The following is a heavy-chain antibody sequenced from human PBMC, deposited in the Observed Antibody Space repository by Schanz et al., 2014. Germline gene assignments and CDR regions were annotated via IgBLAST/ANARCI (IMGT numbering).Heavy chain of an antibody. CDR3: ARGGGPEDVFDI. Sequence: QVQLVQSGAEVKKPGSSVKVSCKASRSTFSSYSINWLRQAPGQGLEWMGRIIPIHGIVNYAQRFQDRVRITADKSTSTAYMELSSLRSDDTAVYYCARGGGPEDVFDIWGQGTMVAVSS. V-gene: IGHV1-69*02. J-gene: IGHJ3*02. D-gene: IGHD2-15*01. CDR1: RSTFSSYS. CDR2: IIPIHGIV.